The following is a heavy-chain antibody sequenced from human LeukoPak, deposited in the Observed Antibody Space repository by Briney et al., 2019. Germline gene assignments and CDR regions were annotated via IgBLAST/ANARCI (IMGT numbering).Heavy chain of an antibody. CDR2: IWYDGSSE. D-gene: IGHD2-15*01. CDR3: AGAATYYYGMDV. V-gene: IGHV3-33*03. CDR1: GFTFANYG. J-gene: IGHJ6*02. Sequence: PGRSLRLSCAASGFTFANYGFHWVRQAPGKGLEWVAVIWYDGSSEDYADSVKGRFTISRDNSKNTLYLQMNSLRDEDTAVYYCAGAATYYYGMDVWGLGTTVTVSS.